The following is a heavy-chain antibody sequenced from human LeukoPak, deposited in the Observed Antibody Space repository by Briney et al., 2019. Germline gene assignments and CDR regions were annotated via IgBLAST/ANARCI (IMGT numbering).Heavy chain of an antibody. CDR1: GGTFSSYA. Sequence: GASVKVSCKASGGTFSSYAFSWVRQAPGQGLEWMGGIIPIFTTANYAQKLQGRVTMTTDTSTSTAYMELRSLRSDDTAVYYCARTSHYVDIAATIPYGIYYFDYWGQGTLVTVSS. J-gene: IGHJ4*02. D-gene: IGHD5-12*01. CDR3: ARTSHYVDIAATIPYGIYYFDY. V-gene: IGHV1-69*05. CDR2: IIPIFTTA.